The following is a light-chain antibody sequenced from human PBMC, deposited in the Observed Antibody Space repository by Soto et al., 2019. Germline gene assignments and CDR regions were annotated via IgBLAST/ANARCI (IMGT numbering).Light chain of an antibody. V-gene: IGKV1-39*01. CDR3: QQYRTYS. Sequence: DIQMTQSPSSLSASVGDRVTITCRASQSISSYLNWYQQKPGKAPKLLIYAASNLQSGVPSRFSGSGSGTEFTLTISSLQPGDFATYYCQQYRTYSFGQGTKVDI. CDR2: AAS. CDR1: QSISSY. J-gene: IGKJ1*01.